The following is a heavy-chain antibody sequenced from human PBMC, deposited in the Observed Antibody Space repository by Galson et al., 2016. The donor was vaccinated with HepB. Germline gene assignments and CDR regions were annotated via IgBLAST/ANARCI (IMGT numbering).Heavy chain of an antibody. V-gene: IGHV3-74*01. D-gene: IGHD2-15*01. Sequence: SLRLSCAASGFTFSRYWMNWVRQAPGRGLVWVSRLNSDGTFTWYADSVRGRFTISRDNAKNTVHLQMNSLSAEDTAVYYCVRDRYCSGGNCYSVSYYYNMDVWGKGTTVTVSS. J-gene: IGHJ6*03. CDR2: LNSDGTFT. CDR1: GFTFSRYW. CDR3: VRDRYCSGGNCYSVSYYYNMDV.